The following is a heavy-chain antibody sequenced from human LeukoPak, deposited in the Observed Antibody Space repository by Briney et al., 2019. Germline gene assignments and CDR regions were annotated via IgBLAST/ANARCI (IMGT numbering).Heavy chain of an antibody. J-gene: IGHJ3*02. CDR2: ISYDGSNK. D-gene: IGHD3-10*01. CDR1: GFTFSSYD. Sequence: GRSLRLSCAASGFTFSSYDMHWVRQAPGKGLEWVTVISYDGSNKYYADSVKGRFTISRDNSKNTLYLQMNSLRAEDTAVYYCAKDLDTMVRGVTHAFDIWGHGTLVTVSS. V-gene: IGHV3-30*18. CDR3: AKDLDTMVRGVTHAFDI.